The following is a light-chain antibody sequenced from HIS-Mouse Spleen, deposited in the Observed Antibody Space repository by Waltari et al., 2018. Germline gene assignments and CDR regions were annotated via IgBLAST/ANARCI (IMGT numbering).Light chain of an antibody. CDR2: AAS. CDR3: QQSYSTPMYT. Sequence: DIQMTQSPSSLSASVGDRVTITCRASQSISSYLNWYQQKPGKAPKLLIYAASSLQSWVPSRFGGSGSGTDFTLTISSLQPEDFATYYCQQSYSTPMYTFDQGTKLEIK. J-gene: IGKJ2*01. V-gene: IGKV1-39*01. CDR1: QSISSY.